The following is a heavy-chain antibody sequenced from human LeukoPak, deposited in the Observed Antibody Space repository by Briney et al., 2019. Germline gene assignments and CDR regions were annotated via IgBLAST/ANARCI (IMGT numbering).Heavy chain of an antibody. V-gene: IGHV4-59*01. CDR2: ISHSGST. CDR3: ARDREITKPYYYGMDV. J-gene: IGHJ6*02. CDR1: GGSIRNYY. D-gene: IGHD3-3*01. Sequence: PAETLSLTFTVSGGSIRNYYWGWIRQPPGKGPEWIGFISHSGSTNYNPSLKSRVTISVDASKNQFSVKLSSVTAADTAVYYCARDREITKPYYYGMDVWGQGTTVTVSS.